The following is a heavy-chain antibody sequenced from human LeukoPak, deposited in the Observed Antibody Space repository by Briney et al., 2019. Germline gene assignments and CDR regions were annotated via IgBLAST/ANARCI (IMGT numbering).Heavy chain of an antibody. CDR2: IYPADSDI. Sequence: GESLKISCKGSGYSITNYWIAWVRQMPGKGLEWMGIIYPADSDIRYSPSFQGQITISADKSISTAYLQWSSLKASDTAMYYCARQEYCSGGSCYTWFDPWGQGTPVTVSS. V-gene: IGHV5-51*01. CDR1: GYSITNYW. J-gene: IGHJ5*02. CDR3: ARQEYCSGGSCYTWFDP. D-gene: IGHD2-15*01.